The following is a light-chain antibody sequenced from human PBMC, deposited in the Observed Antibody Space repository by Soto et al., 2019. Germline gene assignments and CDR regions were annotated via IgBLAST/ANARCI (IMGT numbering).Light chain of an antibody. J-gene: IGLJ2*01. CDR3: ISYTTSSTVV. Sequence: QSALTQPPSAAGSPGQSVTISCTGTSTDVGGYKYVSWYQQHPGKAPKLMIYEVINRPSGVSNRFSGSKSGNTASLTISGLQAEDEADYYCISYTTSSTVVFGGGTKLTVL. CDR2: EVI. CDR1: STDVGGYKY. V-gene: IGLV2-14*01.